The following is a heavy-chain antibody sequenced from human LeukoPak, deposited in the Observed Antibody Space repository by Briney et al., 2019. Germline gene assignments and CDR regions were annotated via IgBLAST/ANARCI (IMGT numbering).Heavy chain of an antibody. CDR1: GFTFSSYS. CDR3: AKGRDGYNYVTAFDI. CDR2: ISSSSSYI. V-gene: IGHV3-21*01. D-gene: IGHD5-24*01. Sequence: PGGSLRLSCAASGFTFSSYSMNWVRQAPGEGLEWVSSISSSSSYIYYADSVKGRFTISRDNAENSLYLQMNSLRAEDTAVYYCAKGRDGYNYVTAFDIWGQGTMVTVSS. J-gene: IGHJ3*02.